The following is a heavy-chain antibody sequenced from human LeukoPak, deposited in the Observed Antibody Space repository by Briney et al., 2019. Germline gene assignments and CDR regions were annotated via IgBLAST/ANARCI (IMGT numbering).Heavy chain of an antibody. CDR3: ARLNYYGSGSPYYFDY. D-gene: IGHD3-10*01. CDR2: IYHSGST. CDR1: GGSISSGGYY. J-gene: IGHJ4*02. V-gene: IGHV4-30-2*01. Sequence: MASETLSLTCTVSGGSISSGGYYWSWIRQPPGKGLEWIGYIYHSGSTYYNPSLKSRVTISVDTSKNQFSLKLSSVTAADTAVYYCARLNYYGSGSPYYFDYWGQGTLVTVSS.